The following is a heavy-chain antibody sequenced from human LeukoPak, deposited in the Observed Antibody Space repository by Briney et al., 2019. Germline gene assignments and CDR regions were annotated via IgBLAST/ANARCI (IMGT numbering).Heavy chain of an antibody. CDR1: GGSFSGYY. V-gene: IGHV4-34*01. CDR2: INHSGST. D-gene: IGHD3-10*01. CDR3: ARALLWFGGRSFDP. Sequence: SETLSLTCAVYGGSFSGYYWSWIRQPPGKGLEWIGEINHSGSTNYNPSLKSRVTISVDTSKNQFSLKLSSVTAADTAVYYCARALLWFGGRSFDPWGQGTLVTVSS. J-gene: IGHJ5*02.